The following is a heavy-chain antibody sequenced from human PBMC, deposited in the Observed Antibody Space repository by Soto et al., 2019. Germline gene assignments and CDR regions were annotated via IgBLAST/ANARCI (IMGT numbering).Heavy chain of an antibody. Sequence: GGSLRLSCAASGFTFSSYSMNWVRQAPGKGLEWVSSISSSSSYIYYADSVKGRFTISRDNAKNSLYLQMNSLRAEDTAVYYCARDSVVPATDHDYWGQGTLVTVSS. D-gene: IGHD2-2*01. V-gene: IGHV3-21*01. CDR2: ISSSSSYI. CDR3: ARDSVVPATDHDY. CDR1: GFTFSSYS. J-gene: IGHJ4*02.